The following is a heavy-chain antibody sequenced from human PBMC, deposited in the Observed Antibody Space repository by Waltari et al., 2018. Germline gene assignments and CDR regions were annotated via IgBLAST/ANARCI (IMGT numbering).Heavy chain of an antibody. CDR1: GGTFSSYA. D-gene: IGHD6-19*01. J-gene: IGHJ3*02. Sequence: QVQLVQSGAEVKKPGSSVKVSCKASGGTFSSYAISWVRQAPGQGLEWMGGIIPILGIANYAQKFQGRVTITADKSTSTAYMELSSLRSEDTAVYYCASGAVGGNDPGDAFDIWGQGTMVTVSS. CDR3: ASGAVGGNDPGDAFDI. V-gene: IGHV1-69*10. CDR2: IIPILGIA.